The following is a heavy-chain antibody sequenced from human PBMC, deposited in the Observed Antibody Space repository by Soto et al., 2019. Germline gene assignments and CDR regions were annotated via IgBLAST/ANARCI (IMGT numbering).Heavy chain of an antibody. CDR1: GFTFDDYA. CDR3: ATSSGWLRYYFDY. Sequence: GGSLRLSCAASGFTFDDYAMHWVRQAPGKGLEWVSGISWNSGSIGYADSVKGRFTISRDNAKNSLYLQMNSLRAEDTALYYCATSSGWLRYYFDYWGQGTLVTVSS. CDR2: ISWNSGSI. V-gene: IGHV3-9*01. D-gene: IGHD6-19*01. J-gene: IGHJ4*02.